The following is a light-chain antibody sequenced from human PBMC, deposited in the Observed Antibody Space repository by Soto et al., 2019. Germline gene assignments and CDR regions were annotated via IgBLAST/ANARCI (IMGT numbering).Light chain of an antibody. CDR1: SGSVSTSYY. J-gene: IGLJ2*01. V-gene: IGLV8-61*01. CDR3: VLYMGSGTVV. Sequence: QTVVTQEPSFSVSPGGTVTLTYGLSSGSVSTSYYPSWYQQTPGQAPRTLIYSTNTRSSGVPDRFSGSILGNKAALTITGAQADDESDYYCVLYMGSGTVVFGGWTKVTVL. CDR2: STN.